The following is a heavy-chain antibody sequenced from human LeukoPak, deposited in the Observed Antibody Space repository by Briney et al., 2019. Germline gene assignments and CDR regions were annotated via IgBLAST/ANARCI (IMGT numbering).Heavy chain of an antibody. Sequence: GGSLRLSCAASGFTVSSNYMSWVRQAPGKGLEWVSVIYSGGSTYYADSVKGRFTIPRDNSKNTLYLQMNSLRAEDTAVYYCARFYDSSGYYSNGAFDIWGQGTMVTVSS. CDR3: ARFYDSSGYYSNGAFDI. V-gene: IGHV3-66*01. D-gene: IGHD3-22*01. CDR2: IYSGGST. CDR1: GFTVSSNY. J-gene: IGHJ3*02.